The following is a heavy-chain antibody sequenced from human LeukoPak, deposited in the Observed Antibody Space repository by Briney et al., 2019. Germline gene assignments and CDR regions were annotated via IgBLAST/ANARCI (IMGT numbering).Heavy chain of an antibody. CDR3: AKGSSWGSFDI. CDR1: GFTFSSYG. CDR2: ISYDGSNK. Sequence: PGGSLRLSCAASGFTFSSYGMHWVRQAPGKGLEWVAVISYDGSNKYYADSVKGRFTISRDNSKNTLYLQMNSLRAEDTAVYYCAKGSSWGSFDIWGQGTMVTVSS. J-gene: IGHJ3*02. D-gene: IGHD6-13*01. V-gene: IGHV3-30*18.